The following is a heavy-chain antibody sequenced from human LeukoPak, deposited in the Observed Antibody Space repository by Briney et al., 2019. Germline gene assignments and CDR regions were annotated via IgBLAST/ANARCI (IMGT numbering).Heavy chain of an antibody. CDR1: GFTFSSYS. CDR3: VRDGGSGYCSGGSCSTFNLYYYYYYMDV. J-gene: IGHJ6*03. CDR2: ISSSSSYI. Sequence: GRSLRLSCAASGFTFSSYSMNWVRQAPGKGLEWVSSISSSSSYIYYADSVKGRFTISRDNAKNSLYLQMNSLRAEDTAVYYCVRDGGSGYCSGGSCSTFNLYYYYYYMDVWGKGTTVTVSS. D-gene: IGHD2-15*01. V-gene: IGHV3-21*01.